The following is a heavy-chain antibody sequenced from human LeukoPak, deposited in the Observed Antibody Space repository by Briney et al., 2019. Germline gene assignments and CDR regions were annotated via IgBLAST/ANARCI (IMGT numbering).Heavy chain of an antibody. Sequence: RGSLTLSCAASGFTFSNAWMSWVRQAPGKGLEWVGRIKSKTDGGTTDYAAPVKGRFTISRGDSKNTLYVEMNSLKTEDTAVYYCATYGYGAYDMWGQRTVDPVSS. D-gene: IGHD2-2*03. CDR2: IKSKTDGGTT. CDR3: ATYGYGAYDM. V-gene: IGHV3-15*01. J-gene: IGHJ3*02. CDR1: GFTFSNAW.